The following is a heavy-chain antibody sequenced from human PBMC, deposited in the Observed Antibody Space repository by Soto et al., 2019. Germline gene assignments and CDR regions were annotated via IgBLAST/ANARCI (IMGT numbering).Heavy chain of an antibody. V-gene: IGHV3-11*01. J-gene: IGHJ4*02. CDR3: ARVSGRRTTGTLAPDY. Sequence: TGGSLRLSCAGSGFTFSDYYMSWIRQAPGKGLEWVSYISSSGSTIYYADSVKGRFTISRDNAKNSLYLQMNSLRAEDTAVYYCARVSGRRTTGTLAPDYWGQGTLVTVS. D-gene: IGHD1-1*01. CDR2: ISSSGSTI. CDR1: GFTFSDYY.